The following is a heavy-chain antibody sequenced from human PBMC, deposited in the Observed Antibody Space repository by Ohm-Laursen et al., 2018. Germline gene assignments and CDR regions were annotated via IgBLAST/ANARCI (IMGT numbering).Heavy chain of an antibody. D-gene: IGHD1-26*01. CDR3: ARGSETGSYYGY. Sequence: TLSLTWAVYGGSFSGYYWSWIRQPPGKGLEWIGKINHSGSTNYNPSLKSRVTISVDTSKNQFSLKLSSVTAADTAVYYCARGSETGSYYGYWGQGTLVTVSS. CDR2: INHSGST. V-gene: IGHV4-34*01. J-gene: IGHJ4*02. CDR1: GGSFSGYY.